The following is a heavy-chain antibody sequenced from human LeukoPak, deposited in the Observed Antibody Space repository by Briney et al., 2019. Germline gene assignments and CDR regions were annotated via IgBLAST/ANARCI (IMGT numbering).Heavy chain of an antibody. Sequence: RPSETLSLTCAVYGGSFSGYYWSWIRQPPGKGLEWIGEINHSGSTNYNPSLKSRVTISVDTSKNQFSLKLSSVTVADTAVYYCARGRTPSRESLTFGGVIAHNWFDPWGQGTLVTVSS. CDR1: GGSFSGYY. J-gene: IGHJ5*02. CDR3: ARGRTPSRESLTFGGVIAHNWFDP. V-gene: IGHV4-34*01. D-gene: IGHD3-16*02. CDR2: INHSGST.